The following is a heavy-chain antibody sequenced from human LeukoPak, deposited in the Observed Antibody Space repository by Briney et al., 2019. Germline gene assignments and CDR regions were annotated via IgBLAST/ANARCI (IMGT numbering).Heavy chain of an antibody. CDR1: GFTFGGYG. Sequence: GGSLRLSCAGSGFTFGGYGMHWFRQTPGKGLEWVAVIAYDGSRAFYDDSVKGRFTISRDNSKNTMSVQMDDLRAEDTAVYYCTRYNNDHFDYWGQGTLVTVSS. CDR2: IAYDGSRA. J-gene: IGHJ4*02. V-gene: IGHV3-33*01. D-gene: IGHD1-14*01. CDR3: TRYNNDHFDY.